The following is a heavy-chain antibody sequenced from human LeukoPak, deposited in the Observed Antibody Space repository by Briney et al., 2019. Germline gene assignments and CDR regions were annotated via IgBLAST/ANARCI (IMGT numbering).Heavy chain of an antibody. Sequence: ASVKVSCKAAGYAFTSYGISWVRQAPGQGLECMGWISAYNGNTNYAQKFQDRLTMTTDKSTSTAYMELRSLRSDDTAVYYCARDTAMAYYEESYFDPWGQGTLVTVSS. CDR2: ISAYNGNT. D-gene: IGHD5-18*01. J-gene: IGHJ5*02. CDR1: GYAFTSYG. CDR3: ARDTAMAYYEESYFDP. V-gene: IGHV1-18*01.